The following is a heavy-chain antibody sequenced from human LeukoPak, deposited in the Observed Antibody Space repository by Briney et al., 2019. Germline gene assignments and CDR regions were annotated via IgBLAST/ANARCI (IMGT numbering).Heavy chain of an antibody. J-gene: IGHJ5*02. CDR1: GGSFSGYY. CDR3: ASGGVVNIPGGWFDP. V-gene: IGHV4-34*01. Sequence: SETLSLTCAVYGGSFSGYYWSWIRQPPGKGLEWFGEINHSGSTNYNPSLKSRVTISVDTSKNQFSLKLSSVTAAGTAAYYCASGGVVNIPGGWFDPWGQGTLVTVSS. D-gene: IGHD3-3*01. CDR2: INHSGST.